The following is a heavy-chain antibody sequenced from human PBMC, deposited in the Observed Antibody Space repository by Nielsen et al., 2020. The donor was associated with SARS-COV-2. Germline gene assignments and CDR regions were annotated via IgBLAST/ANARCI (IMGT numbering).Heavy chain of an antibody. CDR1: GFTFSSYA. CDR3: ARDWSRAFDV. J-gene: IGHJ3*01. Sequence: GESLKISCAASGFTFSSYAMSWVRQAPGKGLEWVSAISGSGGSTYYADSVKGRFTISRDNSKNTLYLQMNSLRAEDTAVYYCARDWSRAFDVWGQGTMVTVSS. CDR2: ISGSGGST. V-gene: IGHV3-23*01.